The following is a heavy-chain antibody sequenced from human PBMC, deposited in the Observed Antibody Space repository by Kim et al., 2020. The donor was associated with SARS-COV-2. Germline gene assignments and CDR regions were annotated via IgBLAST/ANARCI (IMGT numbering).Heavy chain of an antibody. Sequence: ASVKVSCKVSGYTLTELSMHWVRQAPGKGLEWMGGFDPEDGETIYAQKFQGRVTMTEDTSTDTAYMELSSLRSEDTAVYYCATLKIDAPPPADAFDIWGQGTMVTVSS. D-gene: IGHD2-2*01. CDR3: ATLKIDAPPPADAFDI. J-gene: IGHJ3*02. CDR2: FDPEDGET. V-gene: IGHV1-24*01. CDR1: GYTLTELS.